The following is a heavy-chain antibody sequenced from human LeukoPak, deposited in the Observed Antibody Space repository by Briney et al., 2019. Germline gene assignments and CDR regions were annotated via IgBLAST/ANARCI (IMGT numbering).Heavy chain of an antibody. CDR3: AKDSRGVFVAGDYYYYMDV. CDR2: ISYDGSNK. J-gene: IGHJ6*03. V-gene: IGHV3-30-3*01. D-gene: IGHD3-10*01. CDR1: GFTFSSYA. Sequence: GGSLRLSCAASGFTFSSYAMHWVRQAPGKGLEWVAVISYDGSNKYYADSVKGRFTISRDNSKNTLYLQMNSLRAEDTAVYYCAKDSRGVFVAGDYYYYMDVWGKGTTVTVSS.